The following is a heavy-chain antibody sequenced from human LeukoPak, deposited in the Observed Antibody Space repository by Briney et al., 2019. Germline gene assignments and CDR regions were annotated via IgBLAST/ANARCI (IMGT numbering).Heavy chain of an antibody. D-gene: IGHD3-10*01. V-gene: IGHV3-74*01. CDR2: INRDASII. J-gene: IGHJ4*02. Sequence: GGSLRLSCAASGFTLSSYGVHWVRQGPGKGLVWVSRINRDASIITYADSGKDRFTISRDNAKNTAYLQMNSLRAEDTAIYYCARNLFGELDFWGQGTLVTVSS. CDR3: ARNLFGELDF. CDR1: GFTLSSYG.